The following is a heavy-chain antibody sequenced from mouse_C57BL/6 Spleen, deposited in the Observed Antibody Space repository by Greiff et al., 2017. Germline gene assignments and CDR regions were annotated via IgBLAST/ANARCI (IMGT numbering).Heavy chain of an antibody. J-gene: IGHJ2*01. D-gene: IGHD1-1*01. CDR3: ARETTDYFDY. CDR1: GYTFTDYY. CDR2: INPYNGGT. Sequence: EVQLQQSGPVLVKPGASVKMSCKASGYTFTDYYMNWVKQSHGKSLEWIGVINPYNGGTSYNQKFKGKATLTVDKSSSTAYMELNSLTSEDSAVYYCARETTDYFDYWGQGTTLTVSS. V-gene: IGHV1-19*01.